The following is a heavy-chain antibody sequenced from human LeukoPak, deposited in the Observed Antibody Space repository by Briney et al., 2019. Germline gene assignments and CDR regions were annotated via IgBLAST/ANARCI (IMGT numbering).Heavy chain of an antibody. V-gene: IGHV1-2*02. CDR2: INPNSGGT. CDR1: EYTFTDYY. Sequence: GASVKVSCKTSEYTFTDYYIHWVRQAPGQGLEYMGWINPNSGGTNYPQKFQGRVTMTRDTSISTAYMELSRLRSDDTAVYYCARDKGSYYLAHIDYWGQGTLVTVSS. J-gene: IGHJ4*02. CDR3: ARDKGSYYLAHIDY. D-gene: IGHD2/OR15-2a*01.